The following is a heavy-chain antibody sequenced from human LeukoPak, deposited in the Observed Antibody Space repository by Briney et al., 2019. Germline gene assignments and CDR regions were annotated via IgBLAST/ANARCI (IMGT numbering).Heavy chain of an antibody. Sequence: SGGSLRLSCTASGFKFADAPMHWVRQPPGKGLEWVSAIGGSGGSTYYADSVKGRFTISRDNSKNTLYLQMNSLRAEDTAVYYCAKPPIAPKSSFDYWGQGTLVTVSS. CDR1: GFKFADAP. V-gene: IGHV3-23*01. J-gene: IGHJ4*02. CDR3: AKPPIAPKSSFDY. D-gene: IGHD6-13*01. CDR2: IGGSGGST.